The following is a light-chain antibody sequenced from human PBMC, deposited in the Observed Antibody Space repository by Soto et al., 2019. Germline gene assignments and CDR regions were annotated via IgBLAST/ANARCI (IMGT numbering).Light chain of an antibody. Sequence: QSVLTQPASVSASPGQSITISCTGTSSDVGGYNYVSWYQQHPGKAPKLLIYDVSNRPSGVSDRFSGSKSGDTASLTISGLQAEDEADYYCSSYTSSNTFVFGTGTKVHRP. CDR1: SSDVGGYNY. CDR2: DVS. CDR3: SSYTSSNTFV. J-gene: IGLJ1*01. V-gene: IGLV2-14*01.